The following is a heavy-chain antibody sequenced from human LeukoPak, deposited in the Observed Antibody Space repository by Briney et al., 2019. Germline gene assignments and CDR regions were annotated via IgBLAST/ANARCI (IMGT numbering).Heavy chain of an antibody. Sequence: PGKSLRLSCVASGFTFSDYTIHWVRQAPGKGLDWVAIISYNEVHTYYADSVKGRFTISRDNSNNTLYLQMNNLRAEDTAVYYCARDLTSGYGMDVWGQGTTVTVSS. CDR1: GFTFSDYT. CDR2: ISYNEVHT. D-gene: IGHD2/OR15-2a*01. V-gene: IGHV3-30*14. CDR3: ARDLTSGYGMDV. J-gene: IGHJ6*02.